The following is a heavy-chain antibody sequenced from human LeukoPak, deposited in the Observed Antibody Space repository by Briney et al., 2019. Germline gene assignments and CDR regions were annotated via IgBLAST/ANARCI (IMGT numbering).Heavy chain of an antibody. J-gene: IGHJ4*02. Sequence: SGTPSLTCTVSGGSISSYYWSWIRHPPGKGLEWIGYIYDSGSTNYTPSLKSRVTISVDTSKNQFSLKLSSVTAADTAVYYCARDRGITMVRGVPSGFDYWGQGTLVTVSS. CDR2: IYDSGST. CDR1: GGSISSYY. D-gene: IGHD3-10*01. V-gene: IGHV4-59*01. CDR3: ARDRGITMVRGVPSGFDY.